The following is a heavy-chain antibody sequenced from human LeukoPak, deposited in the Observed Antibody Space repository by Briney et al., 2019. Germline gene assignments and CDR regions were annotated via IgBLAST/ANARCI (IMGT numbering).Heavy chain of an antibody. CDR2: FTASNGNK. CDR3: ARVQTQRYCSSTSCRAYYYGMDV. CDR1: GYTFTSYG. D-gene: IGHD2-2*01. J-gene: IGHJ6*02. V-gene: IGHV1-18*01. Sequence: ASVKVSCKASGYTFTSYGISWVRQAPGQGLEWMGWFTASNGNKNYAQKLQGRVTMTTDTSTSTAYMELRSLRSDDTAVYYRARVQTQRYCSSTSCRAYYYGMDVWGQGTTVTVSS.